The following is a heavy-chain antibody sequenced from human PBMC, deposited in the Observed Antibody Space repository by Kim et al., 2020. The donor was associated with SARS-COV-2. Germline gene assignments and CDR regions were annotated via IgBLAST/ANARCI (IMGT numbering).Heavy chain of an antibody. CDR3: WSIHRTALYSLGHYYY. V-gene: IGHV4-59*08. CDR2: ISYSGST. CDR1: GGSISNYY. D-gene: IGHD2-21*01. J-gene: IGHJ6*01. Sequence: SETLSLTCTVSGGSISNYYWSWIRQPPGKGLEWIGYISYSGSTKYNPSVASRVAISVDTSTSQLSQQLTSAPAADTAAFYCWSIHRTALYSLGHYYY.